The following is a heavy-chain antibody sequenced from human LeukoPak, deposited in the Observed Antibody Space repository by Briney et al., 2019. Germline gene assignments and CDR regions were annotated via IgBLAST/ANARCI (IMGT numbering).Heavy chain of an antibody. D-gene: IGHD2-2*02. CDR2: FGPEHGET. CDR1: GSSLTELS. Sequence: ASVKVSCKVSGSSLTELSMHWVRQAPGKGLEWMGGFGPEHGETLYAQRFQGRVTMTEDRSTDTAYMELSGLRSEDTAVYYCARGTVPAAINVFDYWGQGTLVTVSS. V-gene: IGHV1-24*01. CDR3: ARGTVPAAINVFDY. J-gene: IGHJ4*02.